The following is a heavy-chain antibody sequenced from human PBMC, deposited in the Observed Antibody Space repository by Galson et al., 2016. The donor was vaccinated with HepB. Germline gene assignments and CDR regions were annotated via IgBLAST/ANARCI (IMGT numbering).Heavy chain of an antibody. D-gene: IGHD3-22*01. CDR1: GSTFSSYA. V-gene: IGHV3-30*04. CDR2: ISYDGSSK. CDR3: ARVSVVRRYFDL. J-gene: IGHJ2*01. Sequence: SLRLSCAASGSTFSSYAMHWVRQAPGKGLEWVAVISYDGSSKYYADSVKGRFTISRDNSKNTLYVQMNSLNSEDTAVYYCARVSVVRRYFDLWGRGTLVTVSS.